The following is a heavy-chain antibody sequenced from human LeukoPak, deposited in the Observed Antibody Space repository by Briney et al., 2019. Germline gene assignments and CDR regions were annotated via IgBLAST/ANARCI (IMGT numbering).Heavy chain of an antibody. CDR1: GFTFSSYW. Sequence: GGSLRLSCAASGFTFSSYWMSWVRQAPGKGLEWVANIKQDGSEKYYVDSVKGRFTISRDNAENSLYLQMNSLRAEDTAVYFCARDWSSGYVPSFDYWGQGTLVTVSS. CDR2: IKQDGSEK. V-gene: IGHV3-7*04. J-gene: IGHJ4*02. D-gene: IGHD6-25*01. CDR3: ARDWSSGYVPSFDY.